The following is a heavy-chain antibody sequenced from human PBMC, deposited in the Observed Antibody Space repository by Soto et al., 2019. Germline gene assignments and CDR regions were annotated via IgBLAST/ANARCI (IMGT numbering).Heavy chain of an antibody. CDR3: TRDKSSTTYYARGMDV. V-gene: IGHV4-34*01. CDR1: GGSFSGYY. J-gene: IGHJ6*02. D-gene: IGHD3-3*01. Sequence: SETLSLTCGVYGGSFSGYYWSWIRQPPGKGLEWIGEVNHTGSTNYNPSLKSRVTISIDQSKNQFSLKVRSVTAADTAVYYCTRDKSSTTYYARGMDVWGQGTTVTVSS. CDR2: VNHTGST.